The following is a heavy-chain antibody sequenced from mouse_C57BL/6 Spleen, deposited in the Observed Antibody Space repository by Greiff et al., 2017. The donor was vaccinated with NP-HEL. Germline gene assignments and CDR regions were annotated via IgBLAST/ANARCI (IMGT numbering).Heavy chain of an antibody. CDR2: ISSGSSTI. J-gene: IGHJ3*01. CDR1: GFTFSDYG. D-gene: IGHD2-4*01. Sequence: EVHLVESGGGLVKPGGSLKLSCAASGFTFSDYGMHWVRQAPEKGLEWVAYISSGSSTIYYADTVKGRFTISRDNAKNTLFLQMTSLRSEDTAMYYCARDYDYPFAYWGQGTLVTVSA. V-gene: IGHV5-17*01. CDR3: ARDYDYPFAY.